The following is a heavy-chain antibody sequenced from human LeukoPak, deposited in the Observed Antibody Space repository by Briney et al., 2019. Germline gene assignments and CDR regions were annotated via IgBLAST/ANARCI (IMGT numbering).Heavy chain of an antibody. Sequence: GGSLRLSCAASGFTFSSYWMHWVRQAPGKGLVWVSLINSDGSSTSYADSVKGRFTISRDNAKNTLYLQMNSLRAEDTAVYYCARGFRGGSGSYYKYYYYGMDVWGKGTTVTVSS. V-gene: IGHV3-74*01. J-gene: IGHJ6*04. CDR3: ARGFRGGSGSYYKYYYYGMDV. D-gene: IGHD3-10*01. CDR2: INSDGSST. CDR1: GFTFSSYW.